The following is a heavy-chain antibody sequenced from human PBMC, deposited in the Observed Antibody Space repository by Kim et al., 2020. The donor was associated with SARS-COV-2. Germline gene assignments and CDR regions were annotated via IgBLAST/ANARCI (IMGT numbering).Heavy chain of an antibody. D-gene: IGHD3-3*01. J-gene: IGHJ4*02. V-gene: IGHV4-34*01. Sequence: PSLKSRVTISVDTSKNQFSLKLSSVTAADTAVYYCARGTGVAFWSGYLLLWGQGTLVTVSS. CDR3: ARGTGVAFWSGYLLL.